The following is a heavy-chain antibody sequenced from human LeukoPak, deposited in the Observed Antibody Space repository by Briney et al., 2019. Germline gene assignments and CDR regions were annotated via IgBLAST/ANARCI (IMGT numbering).Heavy chain of an antibody. CDR1: GFTFSNYE. CDR3: ARGSGSAFDY. V-gene: IGHV3-48*02. J-gene: IGHJ4*02. D-gene: IGHD2-15*01. CDR2: ISSSSPI. Sequence: TGGSLRLSCTASGFTFSNYEMNWVRQAPGKGLEWVSYISSSSPIYYADSVKGRFTISRDNAKNSLYLQMNSLRDEDTAVYYCARGSGSAFDYWGQGTLVTVSS.